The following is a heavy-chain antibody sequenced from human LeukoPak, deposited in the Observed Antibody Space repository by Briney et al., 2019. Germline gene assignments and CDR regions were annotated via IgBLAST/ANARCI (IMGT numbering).Heavy chain of an antibody. J-gene: IGHJ4*02. Sequence: SETLSLTCAVSGGSISSSNWWSWVRLPPGKGLEWIGEIYHSGSTNYNPSLKSRVTISVDKSKNQFSLKLSSVTAADTAVYYCARGFYYYDSSGYYDYWGQGTLVTVSS. D-gene: IGHD3-22*01. CDR3: ARGFYYYDSSGYYDY. CDR1: GGSISSSNW. CDR2: IYHSGST. V-gene: IGHV4-4*02.